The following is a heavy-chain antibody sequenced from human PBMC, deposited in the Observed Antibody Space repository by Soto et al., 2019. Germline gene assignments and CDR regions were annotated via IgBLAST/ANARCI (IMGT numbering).Heavy chain of an antibody. V-gene: IGHV4-59*01. CDR2: AYYSGDT. CDR1: GGSISRYY. J-gene: IGHJ5*02. CDR3: ARDRSTYGGGGTGEVKENWFDP. Sequence: PSETLSLTCSVSGGSISRYYWSWIRQPPGKGLEWIGYAYYSGDTGYNPSLKSRVTIAVDTSKSQVSLKLSSVTAADTAVYYCARDRSTYGGGGTGEVKENWFDPWGQGALVTVSS. D-gene: IGHD2-8*01.